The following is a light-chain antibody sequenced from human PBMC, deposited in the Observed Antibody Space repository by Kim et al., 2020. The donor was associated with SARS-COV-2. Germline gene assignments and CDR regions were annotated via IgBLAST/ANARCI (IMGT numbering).Light chain of an antibody. CDR2: QDN. J-gene: IGLJ1*01. CDR1: KVGNKY. Sequence: PVHRASIVGSRCKVGNKYVSLYQQKPGQSPVVFIYQDNQRPSGIPERFSGSNSGNTATLTISGTQAMDEADYYCQAWDSSTHNYVFGAGTKVTVL. CDR3: QAWDSSTHNYV. V-gene: IGLV3-1*01.